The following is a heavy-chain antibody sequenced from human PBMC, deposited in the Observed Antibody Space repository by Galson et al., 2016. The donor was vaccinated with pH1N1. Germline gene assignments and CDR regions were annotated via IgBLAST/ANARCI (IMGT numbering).Heavy chain of an antibody. D-gene: IGHD3-16*01. CDR2: INAHNGHT. CDR1: GYTFTSFG. Sequence: SVKVSCKASGYTFTSFGITWVRQAPGQGLEWMGWINAHNGHTDYAQRLQGRVAMTTDTSTSTAYMELRSLRSDDTAVYFCARGAVMNAFADWGQATMVTVSS. CDR3: ARGAVMNAFAD. V-gene: IGHV1-18*01. J-gene: IGHJ3*01.